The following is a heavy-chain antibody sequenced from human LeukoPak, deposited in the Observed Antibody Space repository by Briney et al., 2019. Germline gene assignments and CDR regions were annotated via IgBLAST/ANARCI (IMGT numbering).Heavy chain of an antibody. Sequence: GASVKVSCKTSGYTFTSYYIHWVRQAPGQGLEWMGIVNPGGGGTSYAQKFQGRVTITRDTSASTAYMELSSLRSEDTAVYYCARDRLLAPGDYWGQGTLVTVSS. CDR2: VNPGGGGT. CDR1: GYTFTSYY. V-gene: IGHV1-46*01. D-gene: IGHD2/OR15-2a*01. J-gene: IGHJ4*02. CDR3: ARDRLLAPGDY.